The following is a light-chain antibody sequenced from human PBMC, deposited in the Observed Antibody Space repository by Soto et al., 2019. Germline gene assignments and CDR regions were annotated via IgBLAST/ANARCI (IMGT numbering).Light chain of an antibody. CDR3: QQYHQWPPVT. J-gene: IGKJ4*01. Sequence: EIVMTQSPGTLSLSPGERATLSCRASQSVTNNQLAWFRQKPGQAPRLLIHGATTRATGIPARFSGSGSGTEFTLTISSLQSEDFAVYYCQQYHQWPPVTFGGGTKVDIK. V-gene: IGKV3-15*01. CDR1: QSVTNN. CDR2: GAT.